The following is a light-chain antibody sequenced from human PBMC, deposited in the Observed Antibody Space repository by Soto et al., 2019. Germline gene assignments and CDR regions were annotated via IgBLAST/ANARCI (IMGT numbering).Light chain of an antibody. Sequence: AIQLTQSPSSLSASVGDRVTITCRASQGISSALAWYQQKPGKAPKLLIYDASSLESGVPSRFSGSGSGTDFTLTISSLQPEYFATYYCQQFNIYPSFGQGTRLEIK. CDR2: DAS. CDR3: QQFNIYPS. V-gene: IGKV1-13*02. CDR1: QGISSA. J-gene: IGKJ5*01.